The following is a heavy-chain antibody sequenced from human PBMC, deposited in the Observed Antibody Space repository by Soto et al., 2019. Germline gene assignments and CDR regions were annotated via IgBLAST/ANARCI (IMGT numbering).Heavy chain of an antibody. J-gene: IGHJ6*02. Sequence: SETLSLTCAVYGGSFSGYYWSWIRQPPGKGLEWIGEINHSGVTNYKPSLKRRVTISVDTSKNQFPLQLKSVTAADTALYYCARFSGSYYYAMDVWGQGSTVTVSS. CDR1: GGSFSGYY. V-gene: IGHV4-34*01. CDR3: ARFSGSYYYAMDV. CDR2: INHSGVT. D-gene: IGHD6-19*01.